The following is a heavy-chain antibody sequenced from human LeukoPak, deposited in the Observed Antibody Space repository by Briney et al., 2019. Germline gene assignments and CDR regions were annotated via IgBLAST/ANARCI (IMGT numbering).Heavy chain of an antibody. CDR3: ARDLGYCSSTSCSNPLDY. D-gene: IGHD2-2*01. CDR2: ISSSSSYI. Sequence: PGGALRLCCAASGFTFSSYSMNWVRQAPGKGVEWVSSISSSSSYIYDADSVKGRFTISRDNAKNSLYLQMNSLRAEDTAVYYCARDLGYCSSTSCSNPLDYWGQGTLVTVSS. CDR1: GFTFSSYS. J-gene: IGHJ4*02. V-gene: IGHV3-21*01.